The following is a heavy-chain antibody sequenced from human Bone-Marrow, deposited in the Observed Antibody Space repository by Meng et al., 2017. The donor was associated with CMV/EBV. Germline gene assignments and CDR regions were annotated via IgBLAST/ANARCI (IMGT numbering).Heavy chain of an antibody. CDR3: AIDPVGGAWIQDAFEI. J-gene: IGHJ3*02. Sequence: GESLKISCEASGFTFSDYEMNWVRQAPGKGLEWIAYISGGSTIYYADVVKSRFTISRDNAKNSLYLQMSSLRVEDTAVYYCAIDPVGGAWIQDAFEIWGQGTVVTVSS. V-gene: IGHV3-69-1*02. CDR2: ISGGSTI. D-gene: IGHD3-16*01. CDR1: GFTFSDYE.